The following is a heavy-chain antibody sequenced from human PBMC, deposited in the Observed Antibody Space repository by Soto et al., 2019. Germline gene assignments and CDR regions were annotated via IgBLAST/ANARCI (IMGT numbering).Heavy chain of an antibody. D-gene: IGHD3-3*01. V-gene: IGHV1-3*01. Sequence: GASVKVSCKASGYTFTSYAMHWVRQAPGQRLEWMGWINAGNGNTKYSQKFQGRVTITRDTSASTAYMELSSLRSEDTDVYYCAREGSGLPLYGMDVWGQGTTVTVSS. CDR1: GYTFTSYA. CDR3: AREGSGLPLYGMDV. J-gene: IGHJ6*02. CDR2: INAGNGNT.